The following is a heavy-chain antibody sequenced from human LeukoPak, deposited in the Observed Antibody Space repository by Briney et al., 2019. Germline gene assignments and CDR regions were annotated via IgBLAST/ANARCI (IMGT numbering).Heavy chain of an antibody. D-gene: IGHD3-9*01. CDR2: IIPIFGTA. V-gene: IGHV1-69*05. J-gene: IGHJ4*02. Sequence: SVKVSCKASGGTFSSYAISWVRQAHGQGLEWMGRIIPIFGTANYAQKFQGRVTITTDESTSTAYMELSSLRSEDTAVYYCARWAAGYPDYWGQGTLVTVSS. CDR1: GGTFSSYA. CDR3: ARWAAGYPDY.